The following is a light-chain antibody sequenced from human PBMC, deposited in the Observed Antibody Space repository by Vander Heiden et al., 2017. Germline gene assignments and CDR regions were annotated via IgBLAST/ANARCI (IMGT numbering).Light chain of an antibody. V-gene: IGKV3-15*01. Sequence: ETMLTQSPDTLSVSPGETVTLTCRASQSVNTKLAWYQQERGQGPKLLIYGASTRATGVPPRFSGRGSGTDFSLTIGYLRSEDFAVYYCQQYTDFVTFGSGTKVEI. CDR3: QQYTDFVT. J-gene: IGKJ3*01. CDR2: GAS. CDR1: QSVNTK.